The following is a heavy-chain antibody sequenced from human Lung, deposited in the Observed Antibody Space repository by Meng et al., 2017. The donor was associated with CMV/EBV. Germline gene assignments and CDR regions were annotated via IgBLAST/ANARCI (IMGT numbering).Heavy chain of an antibody. Sequence: SCTASGFTFSTYDFHWVRQPTGKGLGWVSSIGTVGDTYSIGSVKGRFIISREDAKNSVYLQMNGLRDGDTGLYYCARARSPTHFDYWGQGALVTVPQ. CDR3: ARARSPTHFDY. CDR2: IGTVGDT. J-gene: IGHJ4*02. V-gene: IGHV3-13*01. CDR1: GFTFSTYD.